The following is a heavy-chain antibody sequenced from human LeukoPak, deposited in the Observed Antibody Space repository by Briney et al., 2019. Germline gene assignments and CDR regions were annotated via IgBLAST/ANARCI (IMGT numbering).Heavy chain of an antibody. D-gene: IGHD3-10*01. CDR1: GYTFTNYD. Sequence: ASVKVSCKASGYTFTNYDIMWVRQATGQGPEWMGWINSNSGNTGYAQKFQGRVTMTRDTSINTAYMELHSLTSEDTAVYYCARCRGGTVVRGYLDYWGQGTLVTVSS. CDR2: INSNSGNT. J-gene: IGHJ4*02. CDR3: ARCRGGTVVRGYLDY. V-gene: IGHV1-8*01.